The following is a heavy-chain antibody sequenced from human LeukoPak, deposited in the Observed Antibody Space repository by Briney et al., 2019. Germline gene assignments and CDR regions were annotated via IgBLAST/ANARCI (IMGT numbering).Heavy chain of an antibody. CDR1: GYTFTTYS. CDR2: INTNTGSP. CDR3: ARKDQHHRGTHFDY. V-gene: IGHV7-4-1*02. D-gene: IGHD1-14*01. J-gene: IGHJ4*02. Sequence: ASVKVSCKASGYTFTTYSMNWVRQAPGQGLEWVGWINTNTGSPTYAQDFTGRYVFSLDTSVSTAYLQINSLKAEDTAMYYCARKDQHHRGTHFDYWGQGTLVTVSS.